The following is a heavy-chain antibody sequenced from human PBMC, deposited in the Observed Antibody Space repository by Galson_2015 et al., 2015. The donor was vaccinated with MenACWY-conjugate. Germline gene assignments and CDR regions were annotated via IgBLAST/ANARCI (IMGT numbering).Heavy chain of an antibody. D-gene: IGHD3-10*01. V-gene: IGHV4-59*01. Sequence: SETLSLTCTVSGGSISSYYWNWIRQPPGKGLEWIGYVYYGGSTNYNPSLKSRVTISVDTSKNQFSLKLTSVTAADTAVYYCARDISMVRGVMGLWGQGTLVTVSS. CDR2: VYYGGST. CDR1: GGSISSYY. CDR3: ARDISMVRGVMGL. J-gene: IGHJ4*02.